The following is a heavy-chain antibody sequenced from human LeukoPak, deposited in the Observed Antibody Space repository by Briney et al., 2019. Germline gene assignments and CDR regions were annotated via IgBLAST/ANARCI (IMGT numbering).Heavy chain of an antibody. J-gene: IGHJ5*02. CDR3: AKDRLVVPAARVGCYDP. D-gene: IGHD2-2*01. V-gene: IGHV3-23*01. Sequence: GGSLRLSCAASEFTFSSYPMSWVRQAPGKGLEWVSAISGSGGSTYYGDSVKGRFTLSRHNFENTLYLQMNRLRAEDRSVYYCAKDRLVVPAARVGCYDPWGQGILVTVSS. CDR2: ISGSGGST. CDR1: EFTFSSYP.